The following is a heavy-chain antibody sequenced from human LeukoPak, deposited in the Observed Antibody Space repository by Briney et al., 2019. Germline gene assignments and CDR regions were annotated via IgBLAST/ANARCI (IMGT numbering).Heavy chain of an antibody. CDR1: GFTFTTYM. J-gene: IGHJ4*02. CDR2: ISSDGGRS. CDR3: GRLCNGSSCYSCFDY. D-gene: IGHD2-15*01. Sequence: GGSPTPACAASGFTFTTYMITWVRQAPGKGLEWVSTISSDGGRSYYADSVKGRFTISRDNSKNTLYLQMSSLRAENTAVYYCGRLCNGSSCYSCFDYWGQGTLVPVSS. V-gene: IGHV3-23*01.